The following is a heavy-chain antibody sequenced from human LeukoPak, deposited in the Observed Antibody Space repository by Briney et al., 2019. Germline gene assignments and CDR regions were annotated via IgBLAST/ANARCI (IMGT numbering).Heavy chain of an antibody. Sequence: GSLRLSCAASGFTFSDYYMSWIRQPPGKGLEWIGEINHSGSTNYNPSLKSRVTISVDTSKNQFSLKLSSVTAADTAVYYCARGTIAARRRFSDYWGQGTLVTVSS. V-gene: IGHV4-34*01. J-gene: IGHJ4*02. CDR1: GFTFSDYY. D-gene: IGHD6-6*01. CDR2: INHSGST. CDR3: ARGTIAARRRFSDY.